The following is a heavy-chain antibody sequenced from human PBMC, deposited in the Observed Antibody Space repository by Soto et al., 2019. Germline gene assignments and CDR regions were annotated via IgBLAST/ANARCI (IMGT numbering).Heavy chain of an antibody. J-gene: IGHJ6*02. CDR2: ISCYNGKT. Sequence: QVQVVQSGDEVKETGASVRVSCKTSGYSFTAYGISWVRQAPGQGLEWMGWISCYNGKTKYAQKVQGRVTMTTDTPTSTGFMEVRGLRSDDTGIYYCARDAPPPELRFLEWHNYDYNGMDVWGQGTTVTVSS. CDR1: GYSFTAYG. V-gene: IGHV1-18*01. CDR3: ARDAPPPELRFLEWHNYDYNGMDV. D-gene: IGHD3-3*01.